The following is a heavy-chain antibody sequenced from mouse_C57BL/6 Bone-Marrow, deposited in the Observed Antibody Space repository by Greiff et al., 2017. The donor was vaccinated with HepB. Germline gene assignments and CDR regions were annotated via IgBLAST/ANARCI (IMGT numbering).Heavy chain of an antibody. CDR1: GYTFTSYG. CDR2: IYPRSGNT. D-gene: IGHD1-1*01. J-gene: IGHJ2*01. CDR3: ARRNYGSRIDY. V-gene: IGHV1-81*01. Sequence: VQLQESGAELARPGASVKLSCKASGYTFTSYGISWVKQRTGQGLEWIGEIYPRSGNTYYNEKFKGKATLTADKSSSTAYMELRSLTSEDSAVYFCARRNYGSRIDYWGQGTTLTVSS.